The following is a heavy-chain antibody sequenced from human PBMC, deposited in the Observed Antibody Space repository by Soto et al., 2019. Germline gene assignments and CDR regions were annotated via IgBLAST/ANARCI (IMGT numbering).Heavy chain of an antibody. CDR2: ISGSGGIT. Sequence: EVQLLESGGGLVQPGGSLRLSCAASGFTFSNYAMTWVRQAPGKGLEWVSFISGSGGITYYADSVKGQFTISRDNSKNTLYLQMHSLRAEDTAIYYCEKDANWEDHYWGQGTLVTVSS. CDR1: GFTFSNYA. D-gene: IGHD1-1*01. CDR3: EKDANWEDHY. V-gene: IGHV3-23*01. J-gene: IGHJ4*02.